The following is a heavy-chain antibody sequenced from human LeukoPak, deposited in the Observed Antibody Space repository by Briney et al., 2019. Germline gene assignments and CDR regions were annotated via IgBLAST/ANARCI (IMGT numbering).Heavy chain of an antibody. CDR2: IDSNGNT. V-gene: IGHV4-59*11. Sequence: PSETLSLTCAVSGDSISGHPWSWIRQPPGKGLDYIGFIDSNGNTNYNPSLKTRVTTSVDTSTNQFSLNLNSVTAADTAVYYCARLAKCDGDCYSFDFWGQGLLVTVSS. J-gene: IGHJ4*02. CDR1: GDSISGHP. D-gene: IGHD2-21*02. CDR3: ARLAKCDGDCYSFDF.